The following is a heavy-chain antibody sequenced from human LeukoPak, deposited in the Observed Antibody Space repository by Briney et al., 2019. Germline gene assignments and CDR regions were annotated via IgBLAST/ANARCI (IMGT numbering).Heavy chain of an antibody. Sequence: SVKVSCKASGGTFSSYAISWVRQAPGQGLEWMGRIIPILGTANYAQKFQGRVTITTDESTSTAYMELSSLRSEDTAVYYCARENYYDSSGYYLDYWGQGTLVTVSS. J-gene: IGHJ4*02. D-gene: IGHD3-22*01. CDR2: IIPILGTA. V-gene: IGHV1-69*11. CDR1: GGTFSSYA. CDR3: ARENYYDSSGYYLDY.